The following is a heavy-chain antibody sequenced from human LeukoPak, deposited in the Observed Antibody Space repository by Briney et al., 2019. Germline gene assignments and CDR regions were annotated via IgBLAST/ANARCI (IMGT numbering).Heavy chain of an antibody. CDR2: ISSSSSTI. Sequence: GGSLRLSCAASGFTFSDYYMSWIRQAPGKGLEWVSYISSSSSTIYYADSVKGRFTISRDNAKNSLYLQMNSLRAEDTAVYYCVSEYSGYDLADYWGQGTLVTVSS. V-gene: IGHV3-11*04. D-gene: IGHD5-12*01. J-gene: IGHJ4*02. CDR3: VSEYSGYDLADY. CDR1: GFTFSDYY.